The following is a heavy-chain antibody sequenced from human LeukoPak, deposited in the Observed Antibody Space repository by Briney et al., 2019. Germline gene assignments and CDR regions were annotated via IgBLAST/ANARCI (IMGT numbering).Heavy chain of an antibody. V-gene: IGHV4-34*01. CDR2: INHSGST. Sequence: SETLSLTCAVYGGSFSGYYWSWIRQPPGKGLEWIGEINHSGSTNYNPSLKSRVTISVDTSKNQFSLKLSSVTAADTAVYYCARGRLLVGGDYWGQGTLVTVSS. CDR1: GGSFSGYY. D-gene: IGHD3-3*01. J-gene: IGHJ4*02. CDR3: ARGRLLVGGDY.